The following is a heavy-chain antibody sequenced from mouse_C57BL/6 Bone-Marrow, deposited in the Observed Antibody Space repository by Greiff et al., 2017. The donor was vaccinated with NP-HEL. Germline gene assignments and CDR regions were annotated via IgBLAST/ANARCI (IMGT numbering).Heavy chain of an antibody. J-gene: IGHJ1*03. Sequence: VKLKQSGAELVRPGPSVKLSCKASGYTFSSYWMHWVKQRPVKGLEWIGNIDPSDSETNSNYKFTGKATLTVDKSSSTAYMQLSSLTSQYSAVYYCASCCYFAVWVKGTTVTVSS. CDR3: ASCCYFAV. CDR1: GYTFSSYW. V-gene: IGHV1-52*01. CDR2: IDPSDSET.